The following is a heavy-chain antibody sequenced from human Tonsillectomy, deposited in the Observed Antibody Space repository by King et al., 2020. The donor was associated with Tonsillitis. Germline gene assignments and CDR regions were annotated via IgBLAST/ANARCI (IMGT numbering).Heavy chain of an antibody. CDR3: ARAGAAVTSHFDY. J-gene: IGHJ4*02. CDR1: GYTFATYG. Sequence: VQLVESRSEVKTPGASVKVSCKASGYTFATYGITWVRQAPGQGLEWMGWIGASNANTDYAQEFQGRVTVTTETSTSTAYMELRSLRSDDTAVYYCARAGAAVTSHFDYWGQGTLVTVSS. V-gene: IGHV1-18*01. CDR2: IGASNANT. D-gene: IGHD4-17*01.